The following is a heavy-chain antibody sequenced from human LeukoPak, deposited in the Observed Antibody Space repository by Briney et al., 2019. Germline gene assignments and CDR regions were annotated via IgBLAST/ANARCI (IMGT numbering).Heavy chain of an antibody. V-gene: IGHV5-51*01. D-gene: IGHD6-19*01. Sequence: GESLKISCEGSGYSFTTYWIAWVRQLPGKGLEWMAMINPRDSDTRYSPSFQGQVTVSADKSISTAYLQWTSLKASDTAVYYCARHSYSSGWYEKNYWGQGTLVTVSS. CDR2: INPRDSDT. CDR1: GYSFTTYW. J-gene: IGHJ4*02. CDR3: ARHSYSSGWYEKNY.